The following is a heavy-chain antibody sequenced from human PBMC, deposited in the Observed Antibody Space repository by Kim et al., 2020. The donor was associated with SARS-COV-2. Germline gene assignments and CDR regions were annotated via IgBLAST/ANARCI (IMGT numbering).Heavy chain of an antibody. CDR3: ARGSRAAGQAYYFDY. J-gene: IGHJ4*02. Sequence: GGSLRLSCAASGFTVSSNYMSWVRQAPGKGLEWVSVIYSGGSTYYADSVKGRFTISRDNSKNTLYLQMNSLRAEDTAVYYCARGSRAAGQAYYFDYWGQGTLVTVSS. CDR1: GFTVSSNY. V-gene: IGHV3-53*01. CDR2: IYSGGST. D-gene: IGHD6-13*01.